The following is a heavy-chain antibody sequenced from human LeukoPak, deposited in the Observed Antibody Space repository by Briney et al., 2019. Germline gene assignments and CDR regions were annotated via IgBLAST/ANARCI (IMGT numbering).Heavy chain of an antibody. CDR1: RFTFSNYW. CDR3: AKSFRSTSLDY. CDR2: ISGSGDST. D-gene: IGHD2-2*01. J-gene: IGHJ4*02. Sequence: GGSLRLSCAASRFTFSNYWMSWVRQAPGKGLEWVSAISGSGDSTYYADSVKGRFTISRDNSRNTLYLQMNSLRAGDTAVYYCAKSFRSTSLDYWGQGTLVTVSS. V-gene: IGHV3-23*01.